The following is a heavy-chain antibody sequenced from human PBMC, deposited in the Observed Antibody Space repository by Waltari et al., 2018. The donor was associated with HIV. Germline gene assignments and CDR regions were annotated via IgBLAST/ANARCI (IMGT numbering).Heavy chain of an antibody. Sequence: EVQLVESGGGLVQRGGSVRLPCSASGFTFRSYAMHWVRQAPGKGLEYVSAISNNGHSTYYADSVKGRFTISRDNSKNTLNLQMSSLRAEDTAVYYCVKEGGYCSGGRCYYYGMDVWGQGTTVTVSS. CDR1: GFTFRSYA. D-gene: IGHD2-15*01. CDR3: VKEGGYCSGGRCYYYGMDV. J-gene: IGHJ6*02. V-gene: IGHV3-64D*06. CDR2: ISNNGHST.